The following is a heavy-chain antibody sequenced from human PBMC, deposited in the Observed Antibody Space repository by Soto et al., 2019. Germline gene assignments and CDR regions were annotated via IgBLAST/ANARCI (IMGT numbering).Heavy chain of an antibody. CDR2: VSNDGNRK. D-gene: IGHD3-22*01. J-gene: IGHJ5*01. Sequence: QVQLVESGGGVVQPGRSLRLTCAASGFTFSDSGMHWVRQAPGKGLEWVALVSNDGNRKYYADSVKGRFTISRDNSENTLYQQMNSLRAEDTAVYYCARWVGGSMYDNSGKYDSWSQGTLVTVSS. CDR3: ARWVGGSMYDNSGKYDS. V-gene: IGHV3-30*03. CDR1: GFTFSDSG.